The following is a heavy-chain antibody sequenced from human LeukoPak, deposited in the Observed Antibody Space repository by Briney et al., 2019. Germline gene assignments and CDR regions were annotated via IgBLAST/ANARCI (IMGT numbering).Heavy chain of an antibody. D-gene: IGHD3-22*01. J-gene: IGHJ4*02. CDR3: ARLTYYYDSSGYHFDY. V-gene: IGHV4-59*08. Sequence: KPSETLSLTCTVPGGSISSYYWSWIRQPPGKGLEWIGYIYYSGSTTYNPSLKSRVTISVDTSKNQFSLKLSSVTAADTAVYYCARLTYYYDSSGYHFDYWGQGTLVTVSS. CDR2: IYYSGST. CDR1: GGSISSYY.